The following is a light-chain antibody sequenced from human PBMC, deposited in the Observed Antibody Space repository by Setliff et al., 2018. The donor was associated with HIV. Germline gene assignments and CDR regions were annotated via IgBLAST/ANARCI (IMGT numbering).Light chain of an antibody. CDR1: SSDIGTYNY. J-gene: IGLJ1*01. Sequence: QSVLTQPASVSGSPGQSITISCIGSSSDIGTYNYVSWYQQHPGRAPKLLIYEVSNRPSGVSNRFSGSKSGSTASLTISGLQAEDEAEYYCSSYRSNNPYVFGTGTKVTVL. CDR3: SSYRSNNPYV. CDR2: EVS. V-gene: IGLV2-14*01.